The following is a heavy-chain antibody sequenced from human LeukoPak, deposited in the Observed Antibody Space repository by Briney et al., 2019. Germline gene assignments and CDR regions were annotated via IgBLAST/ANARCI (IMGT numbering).Heavy chain of an antibody. CDR2: IYYSGST. Sequence: PSETLSLTCTVSGGSISSGGNYWSWVRQHPGKGLEWIGYIYYSGSTSYNPSLKSRVTISADTSKNQFSLKLSSVTAANTAVYYCARLGRGNISGWYNFDYWGQGTLVTVSS. CDR1: GGSISSGGNY. CDR3: ARLGRGNISGWYNFDY. D-gene: IGHD6-19*01. V-gene: IGHV4-31*03. J-gene: IGHJ4*02.